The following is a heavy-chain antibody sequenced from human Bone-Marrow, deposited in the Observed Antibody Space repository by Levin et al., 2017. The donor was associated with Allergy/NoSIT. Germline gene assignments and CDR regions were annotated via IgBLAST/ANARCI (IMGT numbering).Heavy chain of an antibody. J-gene: IGHJ4*02. CDR3: ARLVGRFRGQFDS. V-gene: IGHV4-4*07. CDR2: LYPSGST. Sequence: SQTLSLTCTASGGVIGDNHWSWIRRPAGQGLQWIGRLYPSGSTDYNPSLKSRVTISIDTSKSQFSLNLSFVTAADTAIYYCARLVGRFRGQFDSWGQGTLVAVSS. D-gene: IGHD3-10*01. CDR1: GGVIGDNH.